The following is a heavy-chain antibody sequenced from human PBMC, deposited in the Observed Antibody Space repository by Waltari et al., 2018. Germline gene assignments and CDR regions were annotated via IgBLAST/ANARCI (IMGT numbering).Heavy chain of an antibody. V-gene: IGHV3-23*01. J-gene: IGHJ4*02. Sequence: EEQLLQSGGGLVQPGGSLRLSCAASGFTFTPYAMSWVRQAPGKGLGCVSAFKGRDGGAYYADSVKGRFTISSDNSRNTLYLQMNSLRAEDTAVYYCAKLRNYGTTWAGAFDCWGQGTLVTVSS. D-gene: IGHD3-10*01. CDR3: AKLRNYGTTWAGAFDC. CDR2: FKGRDGGA. CDR1: GFTFTPYA.